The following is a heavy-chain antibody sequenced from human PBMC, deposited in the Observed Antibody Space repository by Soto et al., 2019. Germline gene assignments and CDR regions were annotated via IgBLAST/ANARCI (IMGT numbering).Heavy chain of an antibody. CDR3: ARDTSYSSSFYFDY. D-gene: IGHD6-6*01. J-gene: IGHJ4*02. Sequence: QVQLVESGGGVVQPGRSLRLSCAASGFTFSSYGMHWVRQAPGKGLEWVAVIWYDGSNKFYADSVKGRFPISRDNSKNTLYLQMNSLRAEDTAVYYCARDTSYSSSFYFDYWGQGTLVTVSS. CDR1: GFTFSSYG. V-gene: IGHV3-33*01. CDR2: IWYDGSNK.